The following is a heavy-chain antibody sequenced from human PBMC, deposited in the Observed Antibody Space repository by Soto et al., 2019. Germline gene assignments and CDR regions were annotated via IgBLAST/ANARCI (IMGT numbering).Heavy chain of an antibody. Sequence: ASVKVSCKASGYTFSVYYMHWVRQAPGQGLEWMGWINSNSGGTNYAQKFQGWVTMTRDTSISTAYMELSRLKSDDTAVYYCARAGGGDYDAFDIWGQGTMVTVSS. D-gene: IGHD2-21*02. V-gene: IGHV1-2*04. CDR3: ARAGGGDYDAFDI. CDR2: INSNSGGT. CDR1: GYTFSVYY. J-gene: IGHJ3*02.